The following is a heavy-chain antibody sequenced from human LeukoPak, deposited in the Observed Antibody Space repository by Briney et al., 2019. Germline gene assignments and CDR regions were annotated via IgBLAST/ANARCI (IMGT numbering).Heavy chain of an antibody. D-gene: IGHD1-1*01. J-gene: IGHJ5*02. CDR3: ARQSGTTQGWFDP. V-gene: IGHV1-2*02. CDR1: GYTFTGYY. CDR2: INPNSGGT. Sequence: GASVKVSCKASGYTFTGYYMHWVRQAPGQGLAWMGWINPNSGGTNYAQKFQGRVTMTRDTSISTAYMELSRLRADDTAVYYCARQSGTTQGWFDPWGQGTLVTVSS.